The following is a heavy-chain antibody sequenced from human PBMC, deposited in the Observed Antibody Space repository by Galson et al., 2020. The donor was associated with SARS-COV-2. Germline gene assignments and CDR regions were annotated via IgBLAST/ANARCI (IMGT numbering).Heavy chain of an antibody. V-gene: IGHV5-51*01. D-gene: IGHD2-15*01. CDR3: ARHGGANVGIDDSYAVDV. CDR2: IYPDDSDT. CDR1: GDSFSTYW. Sequence: HGESLKISCQGSGDSFSTYWIAWVRQMPGKGLEWMGIIYPDDSDTRYSPSFQGQVTISADKSISTAYLQWSSLMASDTAMYYCARHGGANVGIDDSYAVDVWGQGTAVAVSS. J-gene: IGHJ6*02.